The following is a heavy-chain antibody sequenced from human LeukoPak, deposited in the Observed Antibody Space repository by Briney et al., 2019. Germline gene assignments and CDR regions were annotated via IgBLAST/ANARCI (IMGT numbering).Heavy chain of an antibody. J-gene: IGHJ6*02. CDR1: GGSISSGDYY. CDR2: INYSGST. V-gene: IGHV4-30-4*01. D-gene: IGHD2-15*01. Sequence: SQTLSLTCTVSGGSISSGDYYWSWIRQPPGKGLEWIGYINYSGSTYYNPSLKSRVTISVDTSKNQFSLKLSSVTAADTAVYYCARDRRVVVAAIYYYYYGMDVWGQGTTVTVSS. CDR3: ARDRRVVVAAIYYYYYGMDV.